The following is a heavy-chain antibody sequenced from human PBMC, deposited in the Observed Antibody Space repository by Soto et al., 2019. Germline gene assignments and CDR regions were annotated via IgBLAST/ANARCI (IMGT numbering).Heavy chain of an antibody. V-gene: IGHV3-30-3*01. D-gene: IGHD4-4*01. CDR3: ASPLWRNDYNWGYFDL. CDR1: GFTFSSYA. J-gene: IGHJ2*01. Sequence: QVQLVESGGGVVQPGRSLRLSCAASGFTFSSYAMHWVRQAPGKGLEWVAVISYDGSNKYYADSVKGRFTISRDNSKNPLYRQMNSLRAEDTAVYYCASPLWRNDYNWGYFDLWGRGTRVTVSS. CDR2: ISYDGSNK.